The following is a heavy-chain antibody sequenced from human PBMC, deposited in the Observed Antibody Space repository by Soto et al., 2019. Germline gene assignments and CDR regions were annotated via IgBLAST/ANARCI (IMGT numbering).Heavy chain of an antibody. V-gene: IGHV3-23*01. CDR2: ISGSGGST. D-gene: IGHD5-18*01. CDR1: GFTFSSYA. Sequence: TASGFTFSSYAMSWVRQAPGKGLEWVSAISGSGGSTYYADSVKGRFTISRDNSKNTLYLQMNSLRAEDTAVYYCGKDGGYSYGYSPRYYYGMDVWGQGTTVTVSS. CDR3: GKDGGYSYGYSPRYYYGMDV. J-gene: IGHJ6*02.